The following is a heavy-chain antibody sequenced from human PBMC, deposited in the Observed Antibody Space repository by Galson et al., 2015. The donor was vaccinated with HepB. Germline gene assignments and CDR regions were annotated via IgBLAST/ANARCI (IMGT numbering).Heavy chain of an antibody. CDR2: ISGSGGST. CDR3: AKGCRGGSNGLLKRGLNYYYYGLDV. J-gene: IGHJ6*02. D-gene: IGHD2-15*01. V-gene: IGHV3-23*01. Sequence: SLRLSCAASGFTFSSYALSWVRQAPGKGLEWVSAISGSGGSTYYADSVRGRFTISRDNSRNTLSLQMNSLGAEDTAIYYCAKGCRGGSNGLLKRGLNYYYYGLDVWGQGTTVTVSS. CDR1: GFTFSSYA.